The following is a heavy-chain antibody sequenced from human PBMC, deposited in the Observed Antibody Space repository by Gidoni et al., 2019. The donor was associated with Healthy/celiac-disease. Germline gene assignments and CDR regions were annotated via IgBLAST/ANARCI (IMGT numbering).Heavy chain of an antibody. J-gene: IGHJ4*02. CDR1: GGSFSGYY. Sequence: VQLQQWAAGLLKPPETLSLSCAVYGGSFSGYYWSWIRQPPGKGLEWIGEINHSGSTNYNPSLKSRVTISVDTSKNQFSLKLSSVTAADTAVYYCARKINSSGWYGRWGQGTLVTVSS. D-gene: IGHD6-19*01. CDR2: INHSGST. V-gene: IGHV4-34*01. CDR3: ARKINSSGWYGR.